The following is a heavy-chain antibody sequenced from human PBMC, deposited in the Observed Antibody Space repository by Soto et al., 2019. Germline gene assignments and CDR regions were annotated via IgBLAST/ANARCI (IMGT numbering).Heavy chain of an antibody. CDR1: GYTFTSYG. CDR2: ISAYNGNT. D-gene: IGHD5-18*01. V-gene: IGHV1-18*01. CDR3: AREPSVDTAMVTPFDY. Sequence: ASVKVSCKASGYTFTSYGISWVRQAPGQGLEWMGWISAYNGNTNYAQKLQGRVTITADKSTSTAYMELSSLRSEDTAVYYCAREPSVDTAMVTPFDYWGQGTLVTVSS. J-gene: IGHJ4*02.